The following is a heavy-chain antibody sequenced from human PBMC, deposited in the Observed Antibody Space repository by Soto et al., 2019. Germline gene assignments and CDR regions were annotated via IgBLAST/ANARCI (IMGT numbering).Heavy chain of an antibody. CDR3: AKDPYYYGSGTYTTASDY. V-gene: IGHV3-23*01. J-gene: IGHJ4*02. Sequence: PGGSLRLSCAASGFTFTSYAMTWVRQAPGKGLEWVSTISGSGGRTYYADSVKGRFTISRDNSRNTVYLQLNSLRAEDTAVYYCAKDPYYYGSGTYTTASDYWDQGALVTVSS. CDR2: ISGSGGRT. D-gene: IGHD3-10*01. CDR1: GFTFTSYA.